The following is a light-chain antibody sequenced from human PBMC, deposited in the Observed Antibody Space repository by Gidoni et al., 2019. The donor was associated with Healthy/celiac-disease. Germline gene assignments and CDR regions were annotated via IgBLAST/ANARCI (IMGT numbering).Light chain of an antibody. J-gene: IGKJ2*01. CDR3: QQYNSYPYT. Sequence: DIQMTQSPSTLSASVGDRVTITCRASQSISSWLAWYQQKPGKAPKLLIYDSSSLESGVPSRFSGSGSGTEFPLTISSLQPDDFATYYCQQYNSYPYTFXXXTKLEIK. CDR1: QSISSW. V-gene: IGKV1-5*01. CDR2: DSS.